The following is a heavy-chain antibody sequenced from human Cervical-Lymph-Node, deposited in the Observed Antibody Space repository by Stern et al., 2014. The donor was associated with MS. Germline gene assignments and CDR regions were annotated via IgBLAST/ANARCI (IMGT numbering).Heavy chain of an antibody. Sequence: QVQLQESGPGLVKPSQTLSLTCTVSGGSISSGGTYWIWIRQNPGQGLVWIGRIYYSGSTYYHTSLNSLVMTSVTTTTRQFLLKLNSVTAADTAVYYCARGSGDWAHSGFDPWGQGTLVTVSS. J-gene: IGHJ5*02. CDR1: GGSISSGGTY. CDR3: ARGSGDWAHSGFDP. CDR2: IYYSGST. V-gene: IGHV4-31*01. D-gene: IGHD2-21*02.